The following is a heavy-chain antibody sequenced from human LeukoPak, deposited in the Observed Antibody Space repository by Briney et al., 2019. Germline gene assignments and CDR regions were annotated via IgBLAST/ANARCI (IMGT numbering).Heavy chain of an antibody. Sequence: GGSLRLPCAASGFTFSSYAMSWVRQAPGKGLEWVSAISGSGGSTYYADSVKGRFTISRDNSKNTLYLQMNSLRAEDTAVYYCAKLGDSSGYFPLSRGDGYNKAFSRWGQGTLVTASS. CDR1: GFTFSSYA. CDR2: ISGSGGST. J-gene: IGHJ4*02. D-gene: IGHD3-22*01. V-gene: IGHV3-23*01. CDR3: AKLGDSSGYFPLSRGDGYNKAFSR.